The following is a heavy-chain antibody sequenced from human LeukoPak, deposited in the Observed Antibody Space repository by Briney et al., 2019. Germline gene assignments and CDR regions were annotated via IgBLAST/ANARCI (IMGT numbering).Heavy chain of an antibody. CDR2: IDYAGRT. CDR3: ARDRPGGSSLDY. Sequence: SETLSLTCTVSGGSISRAYWSWIRQPPGKGLEWIGYIDYAGRTNYNPSLKSRVTISVDTSKNQFSLKLSSVTAADTAVYYCARDRPGGSSLDYWGQGTLVTVSS. J-gene: IGHJ4*02. V-gene: IGHV4-59*01. D-gene: IGHD6-13*01. CDR1: GGSISRAY.